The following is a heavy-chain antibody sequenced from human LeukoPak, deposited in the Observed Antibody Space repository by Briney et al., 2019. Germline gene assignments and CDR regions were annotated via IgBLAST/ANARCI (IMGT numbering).Heavy chain of an antibody. Sequence: SETLSLTCAVSGGSISSGGYSWSWIRQPPGKGLEWIGYIYHSGSTYYNPSLKSRVTISVDRSKNQFSLKLSSVTAADTAVYYCARNKYDFWSGYYSYFDYWGQGTPVTVSS. J-gene: IGHJ4*02. CDR1: GGSISSGGYS. V-gene: IGHV4-30-2*01. D-gene: IGHD3-3*01. CDR2: IYHSGST. CDR3: ARNKYDFWSGYYSYFDY.